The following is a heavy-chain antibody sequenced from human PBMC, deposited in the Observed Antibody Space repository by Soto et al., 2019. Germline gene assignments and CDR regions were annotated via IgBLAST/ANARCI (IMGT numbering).Heavy chain of an antibody. V-gene: IGHV4-39*01. CDR1: GGSISSGNYS. CDR3: ARRFDLWFGEYLSNWFDP. D-gene: IGHD3-10*01. CDR2: VYYRGTA. Sequence: SETLSLTCTVSGGSISSGNYSWGWIRQPPGKGLEWIGNVYYRGTAYYNPSLKSRVTISVDTSKNQFSLKLRSVTAADTAVYYCARRFDLWFGEYLSNWFDPWGQGALVTVSS. J-gene: IGHJ5*02.